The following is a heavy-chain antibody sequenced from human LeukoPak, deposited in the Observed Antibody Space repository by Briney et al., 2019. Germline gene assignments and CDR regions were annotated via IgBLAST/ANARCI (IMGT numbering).Heavy chain of an antibody. V-gene: IGHV4-34*01. D-gene: IGHD3-22*01. Sequence: SETLSLTCAVYGGSFSGYYWSWIRQPPGKGLEWIGEINHSGSTNYNPSLKSRVTISVDTSKNQFSLELSSVTAADTAVYYCARHYYDSSVISGWFDPWGQGTLVTVSS. CDR1: GGSFSGYY. CDR3: ARHYYDSSVISGWFDP. J-gene: IGHJ5*02. CDR2: INHSGST.